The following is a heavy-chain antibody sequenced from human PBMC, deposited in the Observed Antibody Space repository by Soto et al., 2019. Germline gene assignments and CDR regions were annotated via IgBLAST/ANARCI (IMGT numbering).Heavy chain of an antibody. Sequence: QITLKESGPTLVKPTQTLTLTCTFSGFSLSTGGVGVGWIRQPPGKALEWLALIYWDDDKRYSPSLKSRLTITKDTSKNQVVLTMTNMDPVDTATYYCAHSVATMIVVVSFDYWGQGTLVTVSS. V-gene: IGHV2-5*02. D-gene: IGHD3-22*01. CDR3: AHSVATMIVVVSFDY. J-gene: IGHJ4*02. CDR1: GFSLSTGGVG. CDR2: IYWDDDK.